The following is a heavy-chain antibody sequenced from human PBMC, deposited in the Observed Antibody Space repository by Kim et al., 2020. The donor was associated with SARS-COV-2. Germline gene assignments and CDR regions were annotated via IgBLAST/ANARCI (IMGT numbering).Heavy chain of an antibody. CDR2: IQSDGSSP. CDR1: GFTFNNYW. CDR3: VRGLELVDP. Sequence: GGSLRLSCAASGFTFNNYWMHWIRQAPGKGLVWVSRIQSDGSSPDYADSVKGRFTISRDNAKNILYLQMNSLRGEDTAVYYCVRGLELVDPWGQGTLVTVSS. D-gene: IGHD1-26*01. V-gene: IGHV3-74*01. J-gene: IGHJ5*02.